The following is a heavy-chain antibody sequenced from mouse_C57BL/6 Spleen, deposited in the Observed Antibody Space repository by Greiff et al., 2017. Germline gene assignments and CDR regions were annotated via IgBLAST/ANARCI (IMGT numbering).Heavy chain of an antibody. CDR2: ISDGGSYT. Sequence: EVKLMESGGGLVKPGGSLKLSCAASGFTFSSYAMSWVRQTPEKRLEWVATISDGGSYTYYPDNVKGRFTISRDNAKNNLYLQMSHLKSEDTAMYYCAREGITTVVARYFDVGGTGTTVTVSS. J-gene: IGHJ1*03. CDR3: AREGITTVVARYFDV. V-gene: IGHV5-4*01. CDR1: GFTFSSYA. D-gene: IGHD1-1*01.